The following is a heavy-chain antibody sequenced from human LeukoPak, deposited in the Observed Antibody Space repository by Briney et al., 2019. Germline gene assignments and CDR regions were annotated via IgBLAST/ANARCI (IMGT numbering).Heavy chain of an antibody. D-gene: IGHD2/OR15-2a*01. CDR1: GGSFSGYY. CDR2: INHSGST. CDR3: ARGFPSVISFVGY. V-gene: IGHV4-34*01. Sequence: PSETLSLTCAVYGGSFSGYYWSWIRQPPGKGLEWIGEINHSGSTNYNPSLKSRVTISVDTSKNPFSLKLSSVTAAETAVYYWARGFPSVISFVGYWGQGTLVTVSS. J-gene: IGHJ4*02.